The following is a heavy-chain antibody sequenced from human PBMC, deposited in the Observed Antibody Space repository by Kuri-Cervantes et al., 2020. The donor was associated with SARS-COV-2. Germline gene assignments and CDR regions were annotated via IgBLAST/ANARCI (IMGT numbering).Heavy chain of an antibody. D-gene: IGHD3-3*01. CDR1: GGSISSYY. J-gene: IGHJ5*02. Sequence: GSLRLSCTVSGGSISSYYWSWIRQPAGKGLEWIGRIYTSGSTYYNPSLKSRVTISVDTSKNQFSLKLSSVTAADTAVYYCARSPDLWWFDPWGQGTLVTVSS. CDR2: IYTSGST. CDR3: ARSPDLWWFDP. V-gene: IGHV4-4*07.